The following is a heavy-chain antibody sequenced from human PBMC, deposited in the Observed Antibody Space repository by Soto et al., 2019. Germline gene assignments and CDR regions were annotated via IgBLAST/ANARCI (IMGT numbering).Heavy chain of an antibody. V-gene: IGHV3-23*01. Sequence: EGQLLESGGGLVQPGGSLRISCAASGFTFSSYAMSWVRQVPGKGLEWVSNIGGRGDSTYYGDSVKGRFTISRDNSNNPLYLQMNSLRAADTAVYYCAKDAEAWNGFLFDNWGQGTRVTVSS. D-gene: IGHD1-1*01. CDR2: IGGRGDST. J-gene: IGHJ3*02. CDR3: AKDAEAWNGFLFDN. CDR1: GFTFSSYA.